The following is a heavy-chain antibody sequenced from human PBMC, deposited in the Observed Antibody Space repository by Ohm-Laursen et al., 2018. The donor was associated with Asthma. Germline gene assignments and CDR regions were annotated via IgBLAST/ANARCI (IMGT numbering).Heavy chain of an antibody. CDR1: GFTFSIYW. CDR3: AVSIYAYGEGAY. V-gene: IGHV3-7*03. Sequence: SLRLSCAASGFTFSIYWMSWVRQAPGKGLEWVAHIKQDGSEKYYVDSVKGRFAISRDNAHNSLYLQMNSLRAEDTAFYYCAVSIYAYGEGAYWGQGTLVTVSS. CDR2: IKQDGSEK. D-gene: IGHD3-10*01. J-gene: IGHJ4*02.